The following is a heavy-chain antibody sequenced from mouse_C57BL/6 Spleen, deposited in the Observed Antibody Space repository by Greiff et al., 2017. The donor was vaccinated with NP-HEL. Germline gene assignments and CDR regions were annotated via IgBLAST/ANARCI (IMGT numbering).Heavy chain of an antibody. CDR3: ARVDFYYYSSSPYYYAMDY. CDR1: GYTFTGYW. J-gene: IGHJ4*01. Sequence: QVQLQQSGAELMKPGASVKLSCKATGYTFTGYWIEWVKQRPGHGLEWIGEILPGSGSTNYTEKFKGKATFTADTSSNTAYMQLSSLTTEDAAIYSCARVDFYYYSSSPYYYAMDYWGQGTSVTVSS. D-gene: IGHD1-1*01. CDR2: ILPGSGST. V-gene: IGHV1-9*01.